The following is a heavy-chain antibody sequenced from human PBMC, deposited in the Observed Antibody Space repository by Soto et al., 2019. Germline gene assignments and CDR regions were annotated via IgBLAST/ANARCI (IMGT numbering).Heavy chain of an antibody. D-gene: IGHD6-6*01. Sequence: KPGGSLRLSCAASGFTFSSYSMNWVRQAPGKGLEWVSSISSSSSYIYYADSVKGRFTISRDNAKNSLYLQMNSLRAEDTAVYYCARRRVPSIAARPDAFDIWGQGTMVTVSS. CDR2: ISSSSSYI. J-gene: IGHJ3*02. CDR3: ARRRVPSIAARPDAFDI. V-gene: IGHV3-21*04. CDR1: GFTFSSYS.